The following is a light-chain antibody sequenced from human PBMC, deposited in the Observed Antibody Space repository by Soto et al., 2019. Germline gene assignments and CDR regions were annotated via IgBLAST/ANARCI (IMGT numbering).Light chain of an antibody. J-gene: IGKJ1*01. Sequence: DIQMTQSPSTLSASVGDIVTITCRASQSISSRLAWYQQKPGKVPQLLIYKASSLESGVPSRFSGSGSGTEFTLTISSLQPDDFATYYCQQYDSYSWTFGQGTTVAI. V-gene: IGKV1-5*03. CDR2: KAS. CDR3: QQYDSYSWT. CDR1: QSISSR.